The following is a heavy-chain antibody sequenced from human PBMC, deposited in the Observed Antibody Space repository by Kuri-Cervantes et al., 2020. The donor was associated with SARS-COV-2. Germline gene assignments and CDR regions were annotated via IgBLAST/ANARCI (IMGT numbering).Heavy chain of an antibody. Sequence: LTCAASGFTFSSYWMSWVRQAPGKGLEWVANIKQDGSEKYYVDSVKGRFTISRDNAKNSLYLQMNSLRAEDTAVYYCARARLEWLPDAFDIWGQGTMVTVSS. D-gene: IGHD3-3*01. CDR1: GFTFSSYW. J-gene: IGHJ3*02. CDR2: IKQDGSEK. CDR3: ARARLEWLPDAFDI. V-gene: IGHV3-7*01.